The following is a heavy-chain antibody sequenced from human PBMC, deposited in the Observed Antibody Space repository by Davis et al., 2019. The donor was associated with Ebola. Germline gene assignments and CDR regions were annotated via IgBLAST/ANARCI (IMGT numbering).Heavy chain of an antibody. J-gene: IGHJ6*04. Sequence: MPSETLSLTCTVSGGSISTSYWSWTRQHPGKGLESIGYIYYSGTTHYNPSLRSRVTISVDTSKNQFSLKLTSVTAGDTAVYYCARDSPLGIGMDVWGKGTTVTVSS. D-gene: IGHD5-24*01. CDR1: GGSISTSY. CDR3: ARDSPLGIGMDV. CDR2: IYYSGTT. V-gene: IGHV4-59*06.